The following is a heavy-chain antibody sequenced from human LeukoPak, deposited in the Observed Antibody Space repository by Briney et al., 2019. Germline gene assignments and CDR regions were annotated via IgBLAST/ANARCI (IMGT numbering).Heavy chain of an antibody. CDR3: ARDTPNDKTYYYDSSGSDFDY. CDR1: GFTFSSYG. CDR2: IWYDGSNK. V-gene: IGHV3-33*01. J-gene: IGHJ4*02. Sequence: GGSLRLSCAASGFTFSSYGMHWVRQAPGKGLEWVAVIWYDGSNKYYADSVKGRFTISRDNSKNTLYLQMNSLRAEDAAVYYCARDTPNDKTYYYDSSGSDFDYWGRGTLATVSS. D-gene: IGHD3-22*01.